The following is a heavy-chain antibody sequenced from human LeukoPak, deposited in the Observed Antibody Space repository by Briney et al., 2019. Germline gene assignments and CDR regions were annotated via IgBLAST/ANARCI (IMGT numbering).Heavy chain of an antibody. V-gene: IGHV4-4*02. CDR3: AIKPPSGWFGTGWLDP. Sequence: SETLSLTCSVSGGSISNNNWWSWVRQSPGKGLEWSGNIYHSGTTHYNPALKSQATISVTKSKNQFSLKLNSVTAADTAVYYCAIKPPSGWFGTGWLDPWGKGTLVTVSS. J-gene: IGHJ5*02. D-gene: IGHD3-10*01. CDR1: GGSISNNNW. CDR2: IYHSGTT.